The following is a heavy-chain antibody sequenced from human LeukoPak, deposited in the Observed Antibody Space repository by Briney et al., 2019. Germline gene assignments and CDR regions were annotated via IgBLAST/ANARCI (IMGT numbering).Heavy chain of an antibody. CDR3: ARGKGYCSGGSCFTDY. Sequence: GGSLRLSCAASGFTFSSYAMYWVRQAPGKGLEWVAVISYDGSNKYYADSVKGRFTISRDNSKNTLYLQMNSLRAEDTAVYYCARGKGYCSGGSCFTDYWGQGTLVTVSS. D-gene: IGHD2-15*01. V-gene: IGHV3-30-3*01. CDR1: GFTFSSYA. J-gene: IGHJ4*02. CDR2: ISYDGSNK.